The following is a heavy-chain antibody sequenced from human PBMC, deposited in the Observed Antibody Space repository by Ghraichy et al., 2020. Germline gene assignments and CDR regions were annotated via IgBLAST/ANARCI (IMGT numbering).Heavy chain of an antibody. CDR3: ARGRSGYCSGGSCLGLVDY. V-gene: IGHV4-34*01. J-gene: IGHJ4*02. Sequence: SQTLSLTCAVYGGSFSGYYWSWIRQPPGKGLEWIGEINHSGSTNYNTSLKSRVTISVDTSKNQFSLKLSSVTAADTAVYYCARGRSGYCSGGSCLGLVDYWGQRTLLTFSS. D-gene: IGHD2-15*01. CDR1: GGSFSGYY. CDR2: INHSGST.